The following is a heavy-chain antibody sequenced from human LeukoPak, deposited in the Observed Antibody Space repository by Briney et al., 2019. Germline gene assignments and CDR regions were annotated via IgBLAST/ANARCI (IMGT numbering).Heavy chain of an antibody. CDR1: GFTFSSYW. CDR3: ASWITIFGPHNWFGP. CDR2: IKQDGSEK. D-gene: IGHD3-3*01. V-gene: IGHV3-7*01. J-gene: IGHJ5*02. Sequence: GGSLRLSCAASGFTFSSYWMSWVRQAPGKGLEWVANIKQDGSEKYYVDSVKGRFTISRDNAKNSLYLQMNSLRAEDTAVYYCASWITIFGPHNWFGPWGQGTLVTVSS.